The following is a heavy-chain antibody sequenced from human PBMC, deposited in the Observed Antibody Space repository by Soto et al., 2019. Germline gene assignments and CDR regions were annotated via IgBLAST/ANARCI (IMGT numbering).Heavy chain of an antibody. Sequence: GGSLRLSCAASGFTFSSYAMSWVRQAPGKGLEWVSAISGSGGSSYYADSVKGRFTISRDNSKNTLYLQMNSLRAEDTAVYYCESGCCRSCWDNDYYYGMDVWGKGTTVTVSS. CDR3: ESGCCRSCWDNDYYYGMDV. V-gene: IGHV3-23*01. D-gene: IGHD6-13*01. CDR2: ISGSGGSS. CDR1: GFTFSSYA. J-gene: IGHJ6*04.